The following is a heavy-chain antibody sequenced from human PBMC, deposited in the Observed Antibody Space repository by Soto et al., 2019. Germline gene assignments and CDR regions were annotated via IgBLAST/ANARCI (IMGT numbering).Heavy chain of an antibody. D-gene: IGHD3-22*01. CDR3: AKVFYYYDSSGYYYFDY. CDR1: GFTFSSYA. Sequence: PWGSLRLSCAASGFTFSSYAVSWVRQAPGKGPERISSISVSGCTIYYADSVKGRFTISRDNYKNTLYLQMSSLRAEDTDVYYCAKVFYYYDSSGYYYFDYWGQGTLVTVSS. J-gene: IGHJ4*02. V-gene: IGHV3-23*01. CDR2: ISVSGCTI.